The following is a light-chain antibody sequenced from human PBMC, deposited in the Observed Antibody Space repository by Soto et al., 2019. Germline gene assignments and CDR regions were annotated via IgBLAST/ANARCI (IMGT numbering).Light chain of an antibody. CDR2: EVT. Sequence: QSALTQPPSASGSPGQSVTISCTGTSSDVGGYNYVSWYQQHPGKAPKLMIYEVTKRPSGFPDRFSGSKSGSTASLTVSGLQAEDEADYYCSSYAGSNNYVVFGGGTQLTVL. J-gene: IGLJ2*01. CDR1: SSDVGGYNY. V-gene: IGLV2-8*01. CDR3: SSYAGSNNYVV.